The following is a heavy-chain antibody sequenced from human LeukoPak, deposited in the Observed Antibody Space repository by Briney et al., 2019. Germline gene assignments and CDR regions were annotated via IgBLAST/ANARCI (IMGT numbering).Heavy chain of an antibody. CDR3: AKGARVTTRSRFDP. J-gene: IGHJ5*02. CDR2: ISGSGGST. D-gene: IGHD4-17*01. V-gene: IGHV3-23*01. CDR1: GFTFRDYA. Sequence: GGSQRLSCAASGFTFRDYAMSWVRQAPGKGREWVSVISGSGGSTYYADSVKGRFTISRDNSQNTLYLQMSSLRVDDTAIYYCAKGARVTTRSRFDPWGQGTLVTVSS.